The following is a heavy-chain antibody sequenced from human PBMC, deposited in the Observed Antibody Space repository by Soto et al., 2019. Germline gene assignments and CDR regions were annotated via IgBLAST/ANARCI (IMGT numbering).Heavy chain of an antibody. CDR2: IYYSGST. CDR3: ARQPRQWPVRAIDY. D-gene: IGHD6-19*01. J-gene: IGHJ4*02. CDR1: GGSISSSNDY. Sequence: PSETLSLTCTVSGGSISSSNDYWDWIRQPPGKGLEWIGTIYYSGSTYYNPSLKSRVTISVDTSKNQFSLKMNSVTAADTAVYYCARQPRQWPVRAIDYWGQGTLVTVSS. V-gene: IGHV4-39*01.